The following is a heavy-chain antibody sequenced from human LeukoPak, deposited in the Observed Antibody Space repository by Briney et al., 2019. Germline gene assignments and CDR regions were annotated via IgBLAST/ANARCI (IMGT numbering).Heavy chain of an antibody. CDR2: INLNGGST. D-gene: IGHD6-19*01. Sequence: GGSLTLSCAASGFTFDDYCMRGVRQVPRKGLDWVSGINLNGGSTGYADSVKGRFTISRDNAKNSLYLQMNSLRAEDTALYFCAAGDRNGWYFNYWGQGTLVTVSS. CDR3: AAGDRNGWYFNY. V-gene: IGHV3-20*04. CDR1: GFTFDDYC. J-gene: IGHJ4*02.